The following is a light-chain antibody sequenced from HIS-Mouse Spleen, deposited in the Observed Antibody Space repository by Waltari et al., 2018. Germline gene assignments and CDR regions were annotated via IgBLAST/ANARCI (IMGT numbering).Light chain of an antibody. J-gene: IGLJ2*01. CDR3: CSYAGSSTLV. CDR1: NSDVGSYNL. V-gene: IGLV2-23*01. Sequence: QSALTQPASVSWSPGQSITISCTGTNSDVGSYNLVPWYQQHPGRAPKLMIYEGSKRPSGVSNRFSGSKSGNTASLTISGLQAEDEADYYCCSYAGSSTLVFGGGTKLTVL. CDR2: EGS.